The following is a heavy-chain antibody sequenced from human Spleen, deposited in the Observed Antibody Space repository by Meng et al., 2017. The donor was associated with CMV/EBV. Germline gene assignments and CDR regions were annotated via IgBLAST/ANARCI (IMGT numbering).Heavy chain of an antibody. CDR1: GGSLTTSTYY. CDR2: IYYSGST. V-gene: IGHV4-39*07. J-gene: IGHJ5*02. Sequence: SETLSLTCSVSGGSLTTSTYYWGWVRQPPGKGLEWIGTIYYSGSTYYNPSLKSRVTISVDTSKNQFSLRLNSVTAADTAVYYCAREIQDSSNSDLNWFDPWGQGTLVTVSS. CDR3: AREIQDSSNSDLNWFDP. D-gene: IGHD4-11*01.